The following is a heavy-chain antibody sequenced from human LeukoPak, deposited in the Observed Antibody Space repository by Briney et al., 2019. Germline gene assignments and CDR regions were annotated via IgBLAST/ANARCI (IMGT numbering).Heavy chain of an antibody. CDR3: ARVGATTRSFDY. J-gene: IGHJ4*02. Sequence: SETLSLTCTVSGGSLNSYFWSWIRQPPGKGLEWIGFVYYSGTTYYNPSLKSRVTISVDTSKNQFSLKVSSVTAADMAVYYCARVGATTRSFDYWGQGALVTVSS. CDR1: GGSLNSYF. V-gene: IGHV4-59*01. CDR2: VYYSGTT. D-gene: IGHD1-26*01.